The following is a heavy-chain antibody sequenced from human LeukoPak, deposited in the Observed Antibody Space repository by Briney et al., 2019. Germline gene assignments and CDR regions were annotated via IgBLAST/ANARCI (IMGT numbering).Heavy chain of an antibody. J-gene: IGHJ6*03. CDR3: ARTTVTKSGYYYYYMDV. Sequence: SETLSLTCTVSGYSISSGYYWGWIRQPPGKGLEWIGSIYHSGSTYYNPSLKSRVTISVDTSKNQFSLKLSSVTAADTAVYYCARTTVTKSGYYYYYMDVWGKGTTVTVSS. CDR2: IYHSGST. D-gene: IGHD4-17*01. V-gene: IGHV4-38-2*02. CDR1: GYSISSGYY.